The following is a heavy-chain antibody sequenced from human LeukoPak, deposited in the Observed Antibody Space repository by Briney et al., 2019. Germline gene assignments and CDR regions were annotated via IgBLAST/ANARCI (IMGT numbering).Heavy chain of an antibody. J-gene: IGHJ4*02. CDR3: ARDRPGYSDDFDY. Sequence: ASVKVSCKASGYTFTGYYMHWVRQAPGQGLEWMGWINPNSGGTSYAQKFQGRVTMTRDTSISTAYMELSRLRSDDTAVYYCARDRPGYSDDFDYWGQGTLVTVSS. V-gene: IGHV1-2*02. D-gene: IGHD3-22*01. CDR2: INPNSGGT. CDR1: GYTFTGYY.